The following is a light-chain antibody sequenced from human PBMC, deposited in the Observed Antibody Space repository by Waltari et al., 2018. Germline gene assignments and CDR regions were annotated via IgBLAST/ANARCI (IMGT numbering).Light chain of an antibody. CDR2: GNF. Sequence: QSVLTQPPSVSGAPGQRVTISCAGSSSNIGAGYDVHWYQQLPGTAPKLLIYGNFNRPSGVPGRFSGATSGPSSSLAITGLQAEDEADYYCQSYDSSLGGSVFGGGTKLTVL. J-gene: IGLJ2*01. CDR3: QSYDSSLGGSV. V-gene: IGLV1-40*01. CDR1: SSNIGAGYD.